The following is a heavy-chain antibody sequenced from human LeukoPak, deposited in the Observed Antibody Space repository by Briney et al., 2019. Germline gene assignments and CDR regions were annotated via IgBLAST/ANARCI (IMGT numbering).Heavy chain of an antibody. D-gene: IGHD2-21*02. J-gene: IGHJ4*02. CDR3: ARVGGDLSFDY. CDR2: IRAYNGNT. Sequence: GASVKVSCKASVYIFTSYGISWVGQAPGQGLEWNRWIRAYNGNTNYGQKLQGRVTMTTDTSTSTAYMELRSLRSDDTAVYYCARVGGDLSFDYWGQGTLVTVSS. CDR1: VYIFTSYG. V-gene: IGHV1-18*01.